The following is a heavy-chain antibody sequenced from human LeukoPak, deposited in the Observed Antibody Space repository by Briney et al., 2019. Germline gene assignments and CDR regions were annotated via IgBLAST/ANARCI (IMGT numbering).Heavy chain of an antibody. CDR3: ARGLTPCGITMVRGPMDV. J-gene: IGHJ6*04. CDR1: RGTFSSYA. CDR2: IIPIFVTA. Sequence: SVKLSSKASRGTFSSYAISWVRRAPGQRVEWWGGIIPIFVTANYAQKFQGRVTITADKSTSTAYMELSSLRSEDTAVYYCARGLTPCGITMVRGPMDVWGKGTTVTVSS. D-gene: IGHD3-10*01. V-gene: IGHV1-69*06.